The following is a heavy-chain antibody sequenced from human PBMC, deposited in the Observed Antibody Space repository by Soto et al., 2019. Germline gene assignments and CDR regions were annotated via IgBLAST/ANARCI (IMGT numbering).Heavy chain of an antibody. V-gene: IGHV3-30*18. CDR3: AKDAYSSGRGWFDP. CDR2: ISYDGSNK. CDR1: GFTFSSYG. D-gene: IGHD6-19*01. J-gene: IGHJ5*02. Sequence: QVQLVESGGGVVQPGRSLRLSCAASGFTFSSYGMHWVRQAPGKGLEWVAVISYDGSNKYYADSVKGRFTISRDNSKNTLYLQMNSLRAEDTAVYYCAKDAYSSGRGWFDPWGQGTLVTVSS.